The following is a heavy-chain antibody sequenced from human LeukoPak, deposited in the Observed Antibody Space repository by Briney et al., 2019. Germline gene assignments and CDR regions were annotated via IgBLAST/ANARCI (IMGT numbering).Heavy chain of an antibody. J-gene: IGHJ4*02. V-gene: IGHV3-30*02. D-gene: IGHD5-18*01. Sequence: PGGSLRLSCAASGFTFSSYGMHWVRQAPGKGLEWVAFTRYDGSNKYYADSVKGRFTISRDNSKNTLYLQMNSLRAEDTAVYYCAKDCCGYSYGSNFDYWGQGTLVTVSS. CDR1: GFTFSSYG. CDR2: TRYDGSNK. CDR3: AKDCCGYSYGSNFDY.